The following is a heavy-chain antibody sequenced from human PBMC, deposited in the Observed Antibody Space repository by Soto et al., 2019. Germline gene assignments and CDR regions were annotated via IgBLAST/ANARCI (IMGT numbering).Heavy chain of an antibody. CDR1: GGTFNTYT. CDR2: FIRIRDMA. V-gene: IGHV1-69*02. CDR3: AITYCRDNSCPRDFDF. J-gene: IGHJ4*02. Sequence: QVQVVQSGAEVKKPESSVKVSCKPSGGTFNTYTVNWVRLAPGHGLEWMGRFIRIRDMANYAHKLQDRVTITADRSTFTAYMELNRLTSDDTAVYYCAITYCRDNSCPRDFDFWGPGTRVTVSS. D-gene: IGHD2-21*01.